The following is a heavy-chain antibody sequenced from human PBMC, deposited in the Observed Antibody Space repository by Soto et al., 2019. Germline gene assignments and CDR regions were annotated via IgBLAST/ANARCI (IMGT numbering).Heavy chain of an antibody. CDR2: ISAYNGNT. CDR1: GYTFTSYG. J-gene: IGHJ4*02. CDR3: ARDPFKLYSRSLAYFDY. D-gene: IGHD6-6*01. Sequence: AAVQDSCKASGYTFTSYGISWVRQPRGQGLEWMGWISAYNGNTNYAQKRQGRVTMTTHPSTSTAYMELRSQRHADTPVYYRARDPFKLYSRSLAYFDYWGQGTLVTVYS. V-gene: IGHV1-18*04.